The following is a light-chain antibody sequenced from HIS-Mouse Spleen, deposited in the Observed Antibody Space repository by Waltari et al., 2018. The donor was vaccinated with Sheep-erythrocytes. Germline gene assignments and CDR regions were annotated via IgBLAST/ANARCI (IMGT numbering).Light chain of an antibody. V-gene: IGLV2-11*01. J-gene: IGLJ1*01. Sequence: QSALTQPRSVSGSPGQSVTISCTGTSSAGGGYNSSSWYQQHPGKAPKLMIYDVSKRPSGVPDRFSGSKSGNTASLTISGLQAEDEADYYCCSYAGSYNHVFATGTKVTVL. CDR1: SSAGGGYNS. CDR2: DVS. CDR3: CSYAGSYNHV.